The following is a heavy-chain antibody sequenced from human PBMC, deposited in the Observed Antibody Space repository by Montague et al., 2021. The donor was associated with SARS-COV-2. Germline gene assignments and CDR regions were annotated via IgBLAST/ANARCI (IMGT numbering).Heavy chain of an antibody. Sequence: TLSLTCTVSGGSVSGGGYYWTWIRQSPVRGLEWLAYIFYTGTPYYTSSLKSRLSISMDSSKNQFSLDLSSVTAADTAVYYCARRRTTAGTWFFDYWGQGTLVTVSS. J-gene: IGHJ4*02. CDR1: GGSVSGGGYY. CDR2: IFYTGTP. V-gene: IGHV4-31*03. D-gene: IGHD6-13*01. CDR3: ARRRTTAGTWFFDY.